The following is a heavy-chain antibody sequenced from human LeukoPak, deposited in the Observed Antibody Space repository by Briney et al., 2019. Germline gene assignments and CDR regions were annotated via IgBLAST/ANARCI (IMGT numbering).Heavy chain of an antibody. Sequence: WGSLRLSCTVSGFTVSSNSISWVRQAPGKGLEWVSFIYSGTIHYSDSVKGRFTISRDNSKSTLNLQMNSLRPEDTAVYYCAKSQVTGWYDFDYWGQGTLVIVSS. J-gene: IGHJ4*02. CDR3: AKSQVTGWYDFDY. D-gene: IGHD6-19*01. V-gene: IGHV3-66*03. CDR2: IYSGTI. CDR1: GFTVSSNS.